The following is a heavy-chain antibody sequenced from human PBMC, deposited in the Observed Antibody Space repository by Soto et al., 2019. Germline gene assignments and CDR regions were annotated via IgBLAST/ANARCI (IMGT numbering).Heavy chain of an antibody. CDR1: GFTFSNYA. Sequence: GGSLRLSCTASGFTFSNYAMHWVRQAPGKGLEWVAFTSSDGSDKNYADSARGRFTISRDNSKNTLYLQMNSLRAEDTAVYYCAREGIVGATRGYYFDYWGQGTLVTVSS. CDR2: TSSDGSDK. CDR3: AREGIVGATRGYYFDY. D-gene: IGHD1-26*01. J-gene: IGHJ4*02. V-gene: IGHV3-30-3*01.